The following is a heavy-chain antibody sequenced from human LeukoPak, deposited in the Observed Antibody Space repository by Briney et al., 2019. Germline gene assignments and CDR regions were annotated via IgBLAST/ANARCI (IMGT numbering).Heavy chain of an antibody. J-gene: IGHJ4*02. D-gene: IGHD3-3*01. CDR3: ARGTYNGFWSGYPWWY. Sequence: GGSLRLSXAASGFIFSDYYMSWIRQAPGKGLEWLSYISSTGSIIYYADSVKGRFTISRDNAKNSMYLQMNSLRAEDTAVYYCARGTYNGFWSGYPWWYWGQGTLVTVSS. CDR2: ISSTGSII. V-gene: IGHV3-11*04. CDR1: GFIFSDYY.